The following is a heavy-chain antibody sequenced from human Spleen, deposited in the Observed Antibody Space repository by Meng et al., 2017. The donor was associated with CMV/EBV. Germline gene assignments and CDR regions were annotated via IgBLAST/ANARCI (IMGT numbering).Heavy chain of an antibody. V-gene: IGHV3-53*01. CDR3: ARSVQQLGRAAFDI. Sequence: AASGFTFSNYAMTWVRQAPGKGLEWVSVIYSGGSTSYAGSVKGRFTVSRDNSKNTMSLQMNSVRAEDTAVYYCARSVQQLGRAAFDIWGQGTMVTVSS. CDR2: IYSGGST. D-gene: IGHD6-13*01. J-gene: IGHJ3*02. CDR1: GFTFSNYA.